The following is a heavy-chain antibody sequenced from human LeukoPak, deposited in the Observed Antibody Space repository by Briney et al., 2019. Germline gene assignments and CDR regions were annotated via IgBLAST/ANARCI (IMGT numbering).Heavy chain of an antibody. CDR2: FDPEDGET. CDR1: GYTLTELS. D-gene: IGHD5-12*01. CDR3: ATYVDMVATAWDY. J-gene: IGHJ4*02. V-gene: IGHV1-24*01. Sequence: ASVKVSCKVSGYTLTELSMHWVRQTPGKGLEWMGGFDPEDGETIYAQKFQGRVTMTEDTSTDTAYMELSSLRSEDTAVYYCATYVDMVATAWDYWGQGTLVTVSS.